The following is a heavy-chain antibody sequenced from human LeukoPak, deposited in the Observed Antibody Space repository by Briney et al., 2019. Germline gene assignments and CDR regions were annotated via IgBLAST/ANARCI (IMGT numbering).Heavy chain of an antibody. CDR1: GFIFSSWW. CDR2: ISNDGSHI. CDR3: VTFGFDWSSSY. V-gene: IGHV3-74*01. J-gene: IGHJ4*02. Sequence: PGGSLRLSCAASGFIFSSWWMLWFRRPPGKGLESVAHISNDGSHIVYADSVRGRFTIPRDNAENTLYLQMHSLRPEDTGVYYCVTFGFDWSSSYWGQGAQVTVSS. D-gene: IGHD3/OR15-3a*01.